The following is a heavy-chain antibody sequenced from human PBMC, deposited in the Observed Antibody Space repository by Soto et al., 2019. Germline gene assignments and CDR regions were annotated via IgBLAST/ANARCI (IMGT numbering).Heavy chain of an antibody. V-gene: IGHV1-8*01. Sequence: GASVKVSCKASGYTFTSYDINWVRQATGQGLEWMGWMNPNSGNTGYAQKFQGRVTMTRDTSISTAYMELSSLRSEDTAVYYCARDARAPYYYGSVSYYNSLLHYYGMDVWGQGTTVTVSS. CDR3: ARDARAPYYYGSVSYYNSLLHYYGMDV. CDR1: GYTFTSYD. D-gene: IGHD3-10*01. CDR2: MNPNSGNT. J-gene: IGHJ6*01.